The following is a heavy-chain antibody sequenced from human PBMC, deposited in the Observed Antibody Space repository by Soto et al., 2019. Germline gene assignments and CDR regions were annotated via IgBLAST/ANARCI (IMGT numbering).Heavy chain of an antibody. CDR1: GGYISSCGFY. V-gene: IGHV4-31*03. D-gene: IGHD1-1*01. CDR3: ARSPGTASKHFDY. Sequence: QGQLQEAGPGLVKPSQTLSLTCTVAGGYISSCGFYWNWIRQHPRKRLEWIGYIYYSGSTYYNPSLKSRVTISVDTSKNQFSLKLSSVTAADTAVDYCARSPGTASKHFDYWGQGTLVTVSS. CDR2: IYYSGST. J-gene: IGHJ4*02.